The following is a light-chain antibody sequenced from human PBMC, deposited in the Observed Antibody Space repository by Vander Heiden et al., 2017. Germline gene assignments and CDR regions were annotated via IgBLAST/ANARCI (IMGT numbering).Light chain of an antibody. CDR2: KAS. V-gene: IGKV1-5*03. CDR3: QQYISYQGGT. Sequence: DIQMTQSPSTLSASVGDRVTITCRASQSISSWLAWYQQKPGKAPKPLIYKASSLESGVPSRFSGSGSGTEFTLTISSLQPDDFATYYCQQYISYQGGTFGQGTKVEIK. CDR1: QSISSW. J-gene: IGKJ1*01.